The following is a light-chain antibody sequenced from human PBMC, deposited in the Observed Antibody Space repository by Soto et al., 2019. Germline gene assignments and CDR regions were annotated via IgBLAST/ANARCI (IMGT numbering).Light chain of an antibody. V-gene: IGKV1-33*01. J-gene: IGKJ2*01. Sequence: DIQMTQSPSSLSASVGDRVTITCQASQGIRNFLNWYQQKPGKAPRLLIYDASKLETGVPIRFSGSGSGAHFIFTINSLQPEDVATYYCQQYDNLPYTFGQGTKLEI. CDR3: QQYDNLPYT. CDR1: QGIRNF. CDR2: DAS.